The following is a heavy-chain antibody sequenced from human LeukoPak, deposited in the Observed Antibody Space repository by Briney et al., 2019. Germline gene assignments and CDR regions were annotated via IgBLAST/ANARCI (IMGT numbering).Heavy chain of an antibody. D-gene: IGHD3-22*01. Sequence: ASVTVSCTASGYTFTSYDINWVGQATGQGLEWMGWMNPNSGNTGYAQKFQGRVTMTRNTSISTAYMELSSLRSEDTAVYYCARASRPYNYYDSSGDAFDIWGQGTMVTVSS. V-gene: IGHV1-8*01. CDR3: ARASRPYNYYDSSGDAFDI. CDR2: MNPNSGNT. CDR1: GYTFTSYD. J-gene: IGHJ3*02.